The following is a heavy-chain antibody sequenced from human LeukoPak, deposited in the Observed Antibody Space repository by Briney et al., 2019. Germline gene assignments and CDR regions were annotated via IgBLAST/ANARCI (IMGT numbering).Heavy chain of an antibody. CDR1: GLTFRNYA. Sequence: GTSLRLSCAASGLTFRNYAMHWVRQAPGGRLEWVAVIWFDGTEKYYAASVMGRFTISRDSSESTLYLQMNGLRTEDTAFYYCARVNGPNSGYYYTLDLWGQGTPVTVSS. CDR2: IWFDGTEK. CDR3: ARVNGPNSGYYYTLDL. V-gene: IGHV3-33*01. J-gene: IGHJ5*02. D-gene: IGHD3-22*01.